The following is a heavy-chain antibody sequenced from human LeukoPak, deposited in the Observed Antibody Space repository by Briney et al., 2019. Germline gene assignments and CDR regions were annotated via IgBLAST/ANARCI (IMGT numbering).Heavy chain of an antibody. CDR2: IYYSGST. Sequence: SETLSLTCAVYGGSFSGYYWSWIRQPPGKGLEWIGYIYYSGSTYYNPSLKSRVTISVDTSKNQFSLKLSSVTAADTAVYYCARVKSSVEAFDIWGQGTMVTVSS. D-gene: IGHD2-15*01. V-gene: IGHV4-30-4*01. CDR1: GGSFSGYY. CDR3: ARVKSSVEAFDI. J-gene: IGHJ3*02.